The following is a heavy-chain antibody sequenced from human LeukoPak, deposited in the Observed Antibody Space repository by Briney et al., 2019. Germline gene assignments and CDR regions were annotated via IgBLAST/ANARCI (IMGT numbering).Heavy chain of an antibody. D-gene: IGHD5-18*01. CDR2: IYYSGST. J-gene: IGHJ4*02. CDR3: ARGGQLWLHLDY. V-gene: IGHV4-59*01. CDR1: RFTFSDYY. Sequence: LRLSCAASRFTFSDYYMSWIRQAPGKGLEWIGYIYYSGSTNYNPSLKSRVTISVDTSKNQFSLKLSSVTAADTAVYYCARGGQLWLHLDYWGQGTLVTVSS.